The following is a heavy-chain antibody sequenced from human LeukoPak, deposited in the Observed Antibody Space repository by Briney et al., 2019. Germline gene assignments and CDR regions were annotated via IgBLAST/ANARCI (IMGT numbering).Heavy chain of an antibody. Sequence: SETLSLTCTVSGGSISSYYWSWIRQPPGKGLEWIGYIYYSGSTNYNPSLKSRVTMSVDTSKNQFSLKLSSVTAADTAVYYCARDHSSSWKYFDYWGQGTLVTVSS. V-gene: IGHV4-59*12. CDR3: ARDHSSSWKYFDY. D-gene: IGHD6-13*01. J-gene: IGHJ4*02. CDR1: GGSISSYY. CDR2: IYYSGST.